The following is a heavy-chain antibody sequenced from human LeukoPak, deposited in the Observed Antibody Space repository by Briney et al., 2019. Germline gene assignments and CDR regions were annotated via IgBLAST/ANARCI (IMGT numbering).Heavy chain of an antibody. CDR3: ARDHSEIVIVPAAQDGAPHHYYYAMDV. CDR1: GFTFSSYS. D-gene: IGHD2-2*01. J-gene: IGHJ6*04. Sequence: PGESLRLSCAASGFTFSSYSMNWIRQAPGKGLEWVSSISSSSSYIYYADSMKGRFTSSRANAKDSLHLQMTRLRADATAVCDCARDHSEIVIVPAAQDGAPHHYYYAMDVWGNGTTVTVSS. CDR2: ISSSSSYI. V-gene: IGHV3-21*01.